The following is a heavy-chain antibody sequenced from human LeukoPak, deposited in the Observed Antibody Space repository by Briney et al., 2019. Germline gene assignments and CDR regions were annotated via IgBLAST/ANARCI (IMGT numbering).Heavy chain of an antibody. D-gene: IGHD3-10*01. V-gene: IGHV2-5*01. CDR1: GFSLSTIGVG. CDR3: AHKGPGSGMYTM. Sequence: ESGPTLVKPTQTLTLTCTFSGFSLSTIGVGVAWIRQPPGKALEWLAVTYWNNDKSYSPSLKSRLTIAGDTSKSQVVLSMTNMHPVDTATYYCAHKGPGSGMYTMWGQGTLVTVSS. J-gene: IGHJ4*02. CDR2: TYWNNDK.